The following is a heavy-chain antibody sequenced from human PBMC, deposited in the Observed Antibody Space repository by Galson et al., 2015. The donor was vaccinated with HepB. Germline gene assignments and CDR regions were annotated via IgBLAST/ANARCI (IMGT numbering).Heavy chain of an antibody. Sequence: SVKVSCKVSGYTLTELSMHWVRQAPGKGLEWMGGFDPEDGEAIYAQKFQGRVTMTEDTSTDTAYMELSSLRSEDTAVYYCATAFRGSSSWYYYWGQGTLVTVSS. J-gene: IGHJ4*02. CDR2: FDPEDGEA. CDR1: GYTLTELS. D-gene: IGHD6-13*01. V-gene: IGHV1-24*01. CDR3: ATAFRGSSSWYYY.